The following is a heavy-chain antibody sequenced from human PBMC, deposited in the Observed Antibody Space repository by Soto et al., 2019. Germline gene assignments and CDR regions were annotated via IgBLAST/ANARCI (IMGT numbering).Heavy chain of an antibody. D-gene: IGHD5-12*01. J-gene: IGHJ4*02. Sequence: SETLSLTCTVSGGSILDSTYYWAWIRQPPGKGLEWIGYIYYTGNTVFNPSLKSRVSISVDTSKNQFSLKLNPVTAADTAVYYCSSLPDGYTSGLDYWGQGTLVTVSS. V-gene: IGHV4-30-4*08. CDR3: SSLPDGYTSGLDY. CDR1: GGSILDSTYY. CDR2: IYYTGNT.